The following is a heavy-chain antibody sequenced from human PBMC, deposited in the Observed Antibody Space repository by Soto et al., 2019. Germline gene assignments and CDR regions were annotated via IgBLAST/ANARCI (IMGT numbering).Heavy chain of an antibody. D-gene: IGHD2-21*01. V-gene: IGHV3-15*07. CDR2: IKSQASGGTI. CDR3: THLLSLAHTYSYL. Sequence: EVQLVESGGGLVKPGGSLRLSCAASGITFIYAWMDWVRQAPGKRLEWVGRIKSQASGGTIDYDAPVNGRFTISRDDSKNTVYQQMDSLKTEDTAVYYCTHLLSLAHTYSYLWGQGTQVTVSS. J-gene: IGHJ4*02. CDR1: GITFIYAW.